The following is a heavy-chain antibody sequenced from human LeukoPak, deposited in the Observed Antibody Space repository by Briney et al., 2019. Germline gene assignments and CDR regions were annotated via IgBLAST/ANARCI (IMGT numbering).Heavy chain of an antibody. J-gene: IGHJ5*02. Sequence: ASVKVSCKTSGYSFTDYYMHWVRQAPGQGLEWMGWINPNSGGTSSAQKFQGRVTMTRDTSITTVYMEVSWLTSDDTAIYYCARAHPLHGGPYLIGPWGQGILVTVSS. CDR3: ARAHPLHGGPYLIGP. CDR1: GYSFTDYY. V-gene: IGHV1-2*02. CDR2: INPNSGGT. D-gene: IGHD2-21*01.